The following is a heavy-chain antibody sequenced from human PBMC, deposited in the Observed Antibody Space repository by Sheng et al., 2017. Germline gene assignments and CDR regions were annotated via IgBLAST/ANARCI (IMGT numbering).Heavy chain of an antibody. V-gene: IGHV3-53*01. CDR2: IYSGGST. J-gene: IGHJ6*02. D-gene: IGHD2-2*01. CDR3: ARGRDCGSSSRCYGHSYYGLDV. Sequence: ESGGGLIQPGGSLRLSCAASGFTVSSNYMSWVRQAPGKGLEWVSVIYSGGSTYYADSVEGRFTISRDNAKSTLFFQLNSLRGEDTAVYYCARGRDCGSSSRCYGHSYYGLDVWDQGP. CDR1: GFTVSSNY.